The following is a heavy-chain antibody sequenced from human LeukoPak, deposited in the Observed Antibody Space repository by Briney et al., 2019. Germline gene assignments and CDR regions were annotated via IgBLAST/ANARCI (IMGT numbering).Heavy chain of an antibody. Sequence: SVKVSCKASGGTFSSYAISWVRQAPGHGLEWMGGIIPIFGTANYAQKFQGRVTSTTDESTSTAYMELSSLRSEDTAVYYCARAGFVTYDSSGYWSYFQHWGQGTLVTVSS. V-gene: IGHV1-69*05. CDR2: IIPIFGTA. J-gene: IGHJ1*01. CDR3: ARAGFVTYDSSGYWSYFQH. CDR1: GGTFSSYA. D-gene: IGHD3-22*01.